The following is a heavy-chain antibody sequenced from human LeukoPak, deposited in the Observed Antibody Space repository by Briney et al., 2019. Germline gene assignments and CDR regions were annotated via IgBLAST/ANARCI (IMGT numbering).Heavy chain of an antibody. J-gene: IGHJ4*02. CDR1: GFTFSSCA. D-gene: IGHD6-19*01. CDR3: AKDRPLYSSGWYYFDY. Sequence: GGSLRLSCAASGFTFSSCAMSWVRQAPGKGLEWVSAISGSGGSTYYADSVKGRFTISRDNSKNTLYLQMNSLRAEDTAVYYCAKDRPLYSSGWYYFDYWGQGTLVTVSS. CDR2: ISGSGGST. V-gene: IGHV3-23*01.